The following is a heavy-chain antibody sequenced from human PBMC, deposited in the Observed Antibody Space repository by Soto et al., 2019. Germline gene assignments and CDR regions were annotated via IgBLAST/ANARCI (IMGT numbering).Heavy chain of an antibody. Sequence: SETLSLTCVVYGGSLTGYYWSWIRQPPGRGLEWIGEINPTGSPKYNPSLMSRVTISVDTSKNQFYMKLSSVTAADTAVFYCARSREQWLVDAFDIWGQGTMVTVSS. J-gene: IGHJ3*02. CDR1: GGSLTGYY. CDR3: ARSREQWLVDAFDI. V-gene: IGHV4-34*01. CDR2: INPTGSP. D-gene: IGHD6-19*01.